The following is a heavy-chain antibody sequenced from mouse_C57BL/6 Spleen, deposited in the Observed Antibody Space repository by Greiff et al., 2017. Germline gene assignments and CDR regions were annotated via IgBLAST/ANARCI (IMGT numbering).Heavy chain of an antibody. CDR3: ASPNWEFAY. D-gene: IGHD4-1*01. V-gene: IGHV1-85*01. CDR2: IYPRDGST. Sequence: QVHVKQSGPELVKPGASVKLSCKASGYTFTSYDINWVKQRPGQGLEWIGWIYPRDGSTKYNEKFKGKATLTVDTSSSTAYMELHSLTSEDSAVYFCASPNWEFAYWGQGTLVTVSA. J-gene: IGHJ3*01. CDR1: GYTFTSYD.